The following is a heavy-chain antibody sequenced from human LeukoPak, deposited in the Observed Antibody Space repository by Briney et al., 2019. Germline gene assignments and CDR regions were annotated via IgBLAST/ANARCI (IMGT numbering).Heavy chain of an antibody. J-gene: IGHJ3*02. D-gene: IGHD1-26*01. CDR1: GYTFTSYD. CDR3: ARGDGEGATIYAFDI. CDR2: MNPNSGNT. Sequence: GASVKVSCKASGYTFTSYDINWVRQATGQGLEWMGWMNPNSGNTGYAQKFQGRVTITRNTSISTAYMELSSLISEDTAVYYCARGDGEGATIYAFDIWGQGTMVTVSS. V-gene: IGHV1-8*03.